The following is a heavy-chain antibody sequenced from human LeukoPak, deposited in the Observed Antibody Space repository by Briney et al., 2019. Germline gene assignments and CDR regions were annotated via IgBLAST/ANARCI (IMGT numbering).Heavy chain of an antibody. CDR3: AKAFPYYYGSGSYYLPFDY. V-gene: IGHV3-23*01. CDR1: GFTFSSYA. D-gene: IGHD3-10*01. CDR2: VTGHTASI. J-gene: IGHJ4*02. Sequence: GGSLRLSCAASGFTFSSYAMSWVRQAPGKGLEWVSTVTGHTASIYYAESVKGRFTISRDNSKNTLYLQMNSLRAEDTAVYYCAKAFPYYYGSGSYYLPFDYWGQGTLVTVSS.